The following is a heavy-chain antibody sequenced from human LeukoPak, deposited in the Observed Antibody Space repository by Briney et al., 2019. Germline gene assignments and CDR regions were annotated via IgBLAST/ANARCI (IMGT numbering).Heavy chain of an antibody. CDR3: ARGGGLGAYYYYMDV. Sequence: PSETLSLTCTVSGASISTSGYYWDWIRQPPGKGLEWIGNIYFSGRTYYDTSLTSRVTISVDTSRNQFSLKLRAVTPADTALYYCARGGGLGAYYYYMDVWGKGTTVTISS. J-gene: IGHJ6*03. D-gene: IGHD3-16*01. CDR1: GASISTSGYY. V-gene: IGHV4-39*01. CDR2: IYFSGRT.